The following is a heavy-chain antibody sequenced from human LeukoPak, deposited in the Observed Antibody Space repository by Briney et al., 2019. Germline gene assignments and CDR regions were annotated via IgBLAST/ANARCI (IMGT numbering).Heavy chain of an antibody. V-gene: IGHV4-39*01. CDR1: GGSITSSSYY. CDR2: IFYGGSS. J-gene: IGHJ4*02. D-gene: IGHD3-3*01. Sequence: PSETLSLTCAVSGGSITSSSYYWGWIRQPPGKGLEWIGSIFYGGSSHYNPSLKSRLTISVDTSKNQFSLRLSSVTAADTAVYYCARGGFTSPFDYWGQGTLVTVSS. CDR3: ARGGFTSPFDY.